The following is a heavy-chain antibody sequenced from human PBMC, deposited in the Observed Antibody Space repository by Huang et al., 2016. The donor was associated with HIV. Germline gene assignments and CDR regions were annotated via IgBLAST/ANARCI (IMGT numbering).Heavy chain of an antibody. Sequence: QVQLVQSGAEVKNPGASVRVSCKASGYNFPDSNIHWVGRATGQGLEWMGWINPKRGGTIYAQRCQGRSTMTRDTTISTVHMDLRRIQSDDTAVYFCARDWSFGSSTSPADWGQGTLVTVSS. D-gene: IGHD6-6*01. J-gene: IGHJ4*02. CDR1: GYNFPDSN. CDR2: INPKRGGT. V-gene: IGHV1-2*02. CDR3: ARDWSFGSSTSPAD.